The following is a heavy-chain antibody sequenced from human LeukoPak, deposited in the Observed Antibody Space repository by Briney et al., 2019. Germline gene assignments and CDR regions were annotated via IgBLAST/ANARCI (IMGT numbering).Heavy chain of an antibody. D-gene: IGHD2-8*01. CDR3: VRDKEGFCTSLTCYGSHFEY. J-gene: IGHJ4*01. V-gene: IGHV3-7*01. Sequence: GGSLRLSCAASGFTFSRFWMSWVRQAPGKGLEWVANIKQDESEIYYVEAVKGRFTISRDNAKNTVSLQMSSLRAEDTAVYYCVRDKEGFCTSLTCYGSHFEYWGRGTMVTVSS. CDR1: GFTFSRFW. CDR2: IKQDESEI.